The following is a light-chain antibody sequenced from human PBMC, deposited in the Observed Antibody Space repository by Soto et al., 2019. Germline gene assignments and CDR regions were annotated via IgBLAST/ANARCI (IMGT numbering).Light chain of an antibody. Sequence: IVMTQSPATLSVSPWERATLSCRASQSVSSNLAWYQQKPGQAPRLLIYGASTRATGIPARFSGSGSGTEFTLTISSLQSEDFAVYYCQQYNNWPSTWTFGQGTKVDIK. J-gene: IGKJ1*01. CDR2: GAS. V-gene: IGKV3-15*01. CDR3: QQYNNWPSTWT. CDR1: QSVSSN.